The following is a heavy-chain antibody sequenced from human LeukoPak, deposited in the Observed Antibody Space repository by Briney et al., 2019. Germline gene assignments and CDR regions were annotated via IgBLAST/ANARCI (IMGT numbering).Heavy chain of an antibody. CDR1: GDSISNYY. J-gene: IGHJ4*02. V-gene: IGHV4-59*05. CDR3: ASYGYSSSWRYYFDY. CDR2: IYYSGST. D-gene: IGHD6-13*01. Sequence: SETLSLTCTVSGDSISNYYWSWIRQPPGKGLEWIGSIYYSGSTYYNPSLKSRVTISVDTSKNQFSLKLSSVTAADTAVYYCASYGYSSSWRYYFDYWGQGTLVSVSS.